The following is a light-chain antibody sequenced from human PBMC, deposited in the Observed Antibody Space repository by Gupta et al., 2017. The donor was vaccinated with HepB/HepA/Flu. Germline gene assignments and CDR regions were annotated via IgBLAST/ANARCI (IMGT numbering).Light chain of an antibody. J-gene: IGLJ1*01. V-gene: IGLV4-69*01. CDR2: LNSDGSH. CDR1: SGHSSYA. Sequence: QLVLTPSPPDSASLGASVKLTCTLSSGHSSYAIAWHQQQPEKGPRDLMKLNSDGSHSKGDGIPDRFSGSSSGAERYLTISSLQAEDEADYYCQTWGTGPFWVFGTGTKVTVL. CDR3: QTWGTGPFWV.